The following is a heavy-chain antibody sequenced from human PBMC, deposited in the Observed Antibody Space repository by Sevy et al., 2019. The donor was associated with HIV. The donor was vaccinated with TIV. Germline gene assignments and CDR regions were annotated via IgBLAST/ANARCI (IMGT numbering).Heavy chain of an antibody. Sequence: GGSLRLSCAASGFTFSSHAMSWVRQAPGKGLEWVSAISDSGTTTYYEDSVKGRFTISRDNSKNTLYLQMDGLRAEDTAIYYCARAFTGGYQQPFGYWGQGTLVTVSS. CDR1: GFTFSSHA. V-gene: IGHV3-23*01. CDR2: ISDSGTTT. CDR3: ARAFTGGYQQPFGY. D-gene: IGHD1-26*01. J-gene: IGHJ4*02.